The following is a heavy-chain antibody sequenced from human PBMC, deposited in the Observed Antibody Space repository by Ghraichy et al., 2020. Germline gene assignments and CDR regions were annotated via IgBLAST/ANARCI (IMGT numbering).Heavy chain of an antibody. Sequence: GGSLRLSCAASRVTFKTRAMSWVRQAPGKGLEWVSGISGSGGSTYYADSVKGRFTISRENSNNELFLQMNSLRAENTAVDHCALNSSSWSASQNSYYGMDVWGQGTTVTVSS. CDR1: RVTFKTRA. CDR2: ISGSGGST. D-gene: IGHD6-13*01. V-gene: IGHV3-23*01. CDR3: ALNSSSWSASQNSYYGMDV. J-gene: IGHJ6*02.